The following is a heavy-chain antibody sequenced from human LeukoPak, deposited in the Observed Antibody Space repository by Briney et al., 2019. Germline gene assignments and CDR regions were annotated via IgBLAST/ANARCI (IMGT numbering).Heavy chain of an antibody. Sequence: SVKVSCKASGGTFSSYTISWVRQAPGQGLEWMGRIIPILGIANYAQKFQGRVTITADKSTSTAYMELSSLRSEDTAVYYCARAHGHNWFDPWGQGTLVTVSS. J-gene: IGHJ5*02. V-gene: IGHV1-69*02. CDR3: ARAHGHNWFDP. CDR1: GGTFSSYT. CDR2: IIPILGIA.